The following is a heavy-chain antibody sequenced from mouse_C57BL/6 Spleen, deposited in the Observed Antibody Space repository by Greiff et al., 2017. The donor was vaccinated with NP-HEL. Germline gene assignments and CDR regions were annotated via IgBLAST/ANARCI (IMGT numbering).Heavy chain of an antibody. J-gene: IGHJ3*01. V-gene: IGHV7-3*01. CDR3: ARGSTGTPFAY. D-gene: IGHD4-1*02. Sequence: EVKVVESGGGLVQPGGSLSLSCAASGFTFTDYYMSWVRQPPGKALEWLGFIRNKANGYTTEYSASVKGRFTISRDNSQSILYLQMNALRAEDSATYYCARGSTGTPFAYWGQGTLVTVSA. CDR1: GFTFTDYY. CDR2: IRNKANGYTT.